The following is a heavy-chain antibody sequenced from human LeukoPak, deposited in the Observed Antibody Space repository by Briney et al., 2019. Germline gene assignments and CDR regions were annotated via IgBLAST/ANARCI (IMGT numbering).Heavy chain of an antibody. CDR3: AREPDSSGYYRNWFDP. CDR1: GGTFSSYA. J-gene: IGHJ5*02. D-gene: IGHD3-22*01. V-gene: IGHV1-69*13. Sequence: SVKVSCKASGGTFSSYAISWVRQAPGQGLEWMGGIIPIFGTANYAQKFQGRVTITADESTSTAYMELSSLRSEDTAVYYCAREPDSSGYYRNWFDPWGQGTLVTVSS. CDR2: IIPIFGTA.